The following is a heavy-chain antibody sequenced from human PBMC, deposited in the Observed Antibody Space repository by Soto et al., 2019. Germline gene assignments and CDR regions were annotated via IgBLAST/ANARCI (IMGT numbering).Heavy chain of an antibody. V-gene: IGHV3-23*01. CDR1: GFTFSNYA. CDR3: AKDRLAGGFDY. Sequence: SGFTFSNYAMSWVRQAPGKGLEWVSLVSATAGTTYYTDSVKGRFTISRDNSRNTVYLQMNSLRADDTAVYYCAKDRLAGGFDYWGQGTLVTVSS. J-gene: IGHJ4*02. D-gene: IGHD3-16*01. CDR2: VSATAGTT.